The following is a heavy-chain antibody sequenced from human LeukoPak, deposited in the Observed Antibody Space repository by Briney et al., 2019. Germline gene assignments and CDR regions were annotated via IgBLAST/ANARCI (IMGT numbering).Heavy chain of an antibody. CDR3: ARDLNGSGSYLRGDYYYGMDV. CDR1: GYTFTSYY. D-gene: IGHD3-10*01. J-gene: IGHJ6*02. Sequence: ASVTVSCKASGYTFTSYYMHWVRQTPGQGLEWMGIINPSGGSTSYAQKFQGRVTMTRDTSTSTVYMELSSLRSEDTAAHYCARDLNGSGSYLRGDYYYGMDVWGQGTTVTVSS. CDR2: INPSGGST. V-gene: IGHV1-46*01.